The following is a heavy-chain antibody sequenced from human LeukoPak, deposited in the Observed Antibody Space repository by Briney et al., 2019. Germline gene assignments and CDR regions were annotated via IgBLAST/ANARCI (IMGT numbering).Heavy chain of an antibody. CDR2: INQDGSEE. Sequence: GGSLRLSCGASGFSFSDYWMTWVRQAPGRGLEWVANINQDGSEEYYVASVKGRFTISRDNAKNSLYLQMTSLRAEDTAVYYCARDGSKSCSGGSCYLNWFDPWGQGTLVTVSS. CDR1: GFSFSDYW. D-gene: IGHD2-15*01. V-gene: IGHV3-7*01. CDR3: ARDGSKSCSGGSCYLNWFDP. J-gene: IGHJ5*02.